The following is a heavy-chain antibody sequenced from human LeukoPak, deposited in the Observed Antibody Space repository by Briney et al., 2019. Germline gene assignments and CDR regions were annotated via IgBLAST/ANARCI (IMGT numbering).Heavy chain of an antibody. Sequence: SETLSLTCTVSGDSISSYYWSWIRQPPGKGLEWIGYIYYSGSTNYNPSLKSRVTISVDTSKNQFSLKLSSVTAADTAVYYCARVGRDGYKFDYWGQGTLVTVSS. V-gene: IGHV4-59*01. CDR1: GDSISSYY. J-gene: IGHJ4*02. CDR2: IYYSGST. D-gene: IGHD5-24*01. CDR3: ARVGRDGYKFDY.